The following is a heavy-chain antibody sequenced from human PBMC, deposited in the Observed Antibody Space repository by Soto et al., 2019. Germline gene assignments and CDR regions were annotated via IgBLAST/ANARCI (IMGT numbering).Heavy chain of an antibody. CDR1: GFSLSTRGVG. CDR3: AHRDGYNHYLDY. J-gene: IGHJ4*02. Sequence: QITLKESGPTLVKPTQTLTLTCTFSGFSLSTRGVGVGWIRQPPGKALEWLALIYWDDDKRYSPSLKSRLTITKDTSKNQVVLTMTNMDPVDTATYYCAHRDGYNHYLDYWGQGTLVTVSS. V-gene: IGHV2-5*02. CDR2: IYWDDDK. D-gene: IGHD5-12*01.